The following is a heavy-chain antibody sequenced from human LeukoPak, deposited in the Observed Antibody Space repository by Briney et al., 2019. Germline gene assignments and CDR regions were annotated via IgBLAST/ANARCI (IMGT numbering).Heavy chain of an antibody. CDR2: INPIFGTA. CDR3: ARGPKSKYNWNERTDFDY. J-gene: IGHJ4*02. D-gene: IGHD1-20*01. V-gene: IGHV1-69*13. Sequence: ASVKVSCKASGGTFSSYAISWVRQAPGQGLEWMGGINPIFGTANYAQKFQGRVTITADESTSTAYMELSSLRSEDTAVYYCARGPKSKYNWNERTDFDYWGQGTLVTVSS. CDR1: GGTFSSYA.